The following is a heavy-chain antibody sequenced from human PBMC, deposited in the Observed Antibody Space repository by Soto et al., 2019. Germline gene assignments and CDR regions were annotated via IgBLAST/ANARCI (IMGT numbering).Heavy chain of an antibody. CDR2: VKPNSGGT. CDR3: ARGGDPGITYYDILTGYYSGPRFDP. Sequence: GASMKVSFKGSGYTFTGYHIHWGRQAPGQRAEWERRVKPNSGGTNYAQKFQGWVTMTRDTSISTAYMELSRLRSDDTAVYYCARGGDPGITYYDILTGYYSGPRFDPWGQGTLVTVSS. V-gene: IGHV1-2*04. CDR1: GYTFTGYH. J-gene: IGHJ5*02. D-gene: IGHD3-9*01.